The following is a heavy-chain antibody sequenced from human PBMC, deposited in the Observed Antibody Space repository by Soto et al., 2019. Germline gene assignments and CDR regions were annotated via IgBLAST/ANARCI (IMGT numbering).Heavy chain of an antibody. J-gene: IGHJ6*02. V-gene: IGHV1-46*01. D-gene: IGHD2-2*01. CDR2: INPSGGST. CDR3: AREGSCSSTSCYSGMDV. Sequence: GASVKVSCKASGYTFTSYYMHWVRQAPGQGLEWMGIINPSGGSTSYAQKFQGRVTMTRDTSTSTVYMELSSLRSEDTAVYYCAREGSCSSTSCYSGMDVWGQGTTVTSP. CDR1: GYTFTSYY.